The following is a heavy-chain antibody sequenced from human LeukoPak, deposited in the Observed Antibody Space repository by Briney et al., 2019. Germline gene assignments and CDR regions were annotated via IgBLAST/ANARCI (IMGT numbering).Heavy chain of an antibody. Sequence: GGSLRLSCAASGFAVSSTYMSWVRQAPGKGLDWVSVIYSGGSTYYADSVKGRFTISRDNSKNMVYLQMNSLRVEDTAVYYCARLPGGRQLNWGQGTLVTVSS. CDR2: IYSGGST. CDR3: ARLPGGRQLN. D-gene: IGHD1-1*01. V-gene: IGHV3-53*01. J-gene: IGHJ4*02. CDR1: GFAVSSTY.